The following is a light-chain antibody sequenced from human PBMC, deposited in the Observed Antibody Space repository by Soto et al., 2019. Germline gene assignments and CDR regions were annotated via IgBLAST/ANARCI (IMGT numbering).Light chain of an antibody. CDR1: SSDIGAYHY. CDR2: GVT. J-gene: IGLJ2*01. Sequence: QSVLTQPASVSGSPGQSITISCTGTSSDIGAYHYVSWYQPHPGKAPKLMINGVTNLPSWVSNRFSGSKSGNTAALAISGLQAEDEADYYCSSHTTSSTRGFGGGTQLTVL. CDR3: SSHTTSSTRG. V-gene: IGLV2-14*03.